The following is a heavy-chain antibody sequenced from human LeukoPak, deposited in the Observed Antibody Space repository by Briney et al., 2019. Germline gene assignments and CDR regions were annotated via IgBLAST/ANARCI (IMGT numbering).Heavy chain of an antibody. CDR3: ARDAGFTERDAFDI. V-gene: IGHV4-30-4*01. CDR1: GGSISSGDYY. Sequence: PSQTLSLTCTVSGGSISSGDYYWSWIRQPPGKGLEWIGYIYYSGSTYYNPSLKSRVTISVDTSKNQFSLKLSSVTAADTAVYYCARDAGFTERDAFDIWGQGTMVTVSS. J-gene: IGHJ3*02. CDR2: IYYSGST. D-gene: IGHD3-3*01.